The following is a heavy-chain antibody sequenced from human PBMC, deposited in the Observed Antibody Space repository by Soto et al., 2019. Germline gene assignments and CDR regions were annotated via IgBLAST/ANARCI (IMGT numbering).Heavy chain of an antibody. V-gene: IGHV3-9*01. CDR2: ISWNSGSI. CDR3: AKDIHAGGYDLDI. Sequence: GGSLRLSCAASGFTFDDYAMHWVRQAPGKGLEWVSGISWNSGSIGYADSVKGRFTISRDNAKNSLYLKMNSLRAEDTAFYYCAKDIHAGGYDLDIWGQGTMVTVSS. D-gene: IGHD3-16*01. J-gene: IGHJ3*02. CDR1: GFTFDDYA.